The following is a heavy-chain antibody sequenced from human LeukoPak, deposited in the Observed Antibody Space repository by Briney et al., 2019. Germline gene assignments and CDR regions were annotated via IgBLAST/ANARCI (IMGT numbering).Heavy chain of an antibody. CDR3: ARGDYYYVMDV. CDR2: ISAYNGNT. CDR1: GYPFSRYG. Sequence: GASVKVCCKASGYPFSRYGISWVRRAPGQGHEWMGWISAYNGNTIYAQKLQGRGTMTTDTSTSTAYMELRSLRADDTAVYYCARGDYYYVMDVWGQGTTVTVSS. J-gene: IGHJ6*02. V-gene: IGHV1-18*01.